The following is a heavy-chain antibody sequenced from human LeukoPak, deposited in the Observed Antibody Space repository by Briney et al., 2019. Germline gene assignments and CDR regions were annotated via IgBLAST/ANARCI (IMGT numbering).Heavy chain of an antibody. D-gene: IGHD3-3*01. CDR3: ARGSDYDFWNGYPYYFDY. Sequence: SETLSLTCTVSGGSISSYYWSWIRQPPGKGLEWIGYIYYSGSTNYNPSLKSRVTISVDTSKNQFSPKLSSVTAADTAVYYCARGSDYDFWNGYPYYFDYWGQGTLVTVSS. CDR1: GGSISSYY. V-gene: IGHV4-59*01. J-gene: IGHJ4*02. CDR2: IYYSGST.